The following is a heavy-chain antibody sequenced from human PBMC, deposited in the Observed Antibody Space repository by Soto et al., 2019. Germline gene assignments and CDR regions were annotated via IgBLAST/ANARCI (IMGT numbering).Heavy chain of an antibody. D-gene: IGHD6-19*01. Sequence: PSETLSLTCTVSGGSIDYYYWTWIRQPPGKGLEWLGYVFYSGSTHYSPSLKSRVTISLDTSKKQFFLKLSSLTAADTAVYYCARGVDGQWADYWGHGTLVTVSS. J-gene: IGHJ4*01. CDR1: GGSIDYYY. CDR3: ARGVDGQWADY. CDR2: VFYSGST. V-gene: IGHV4-59*01.